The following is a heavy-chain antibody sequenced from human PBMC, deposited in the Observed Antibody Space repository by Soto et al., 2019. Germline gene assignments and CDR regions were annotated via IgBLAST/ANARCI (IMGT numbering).Heavy chain of an antibody. CDR1: GGSFSGYY. Sequence: SETLSLTCAVYGGSFSGYYWTWIRQPPGTGLEWIGEINHSGSTNYNPSLKSRVTISVDTSKNQFSLKLTSVTAADTAVYYCAREKITGLFDYGGQGSPVSVS. CDR3: AREKITGLFDY. CDR2: INHSGST. J-gene: IGHJ4*02. D-gene: IGHD2-8*02. V-gene: IGHV4-34*01.